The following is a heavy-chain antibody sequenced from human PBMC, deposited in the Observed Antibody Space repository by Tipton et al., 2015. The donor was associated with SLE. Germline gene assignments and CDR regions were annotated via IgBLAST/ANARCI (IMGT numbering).Heavy chain of an antibody. D-gene: IGHD6-19*01. CDR3: VKEPSNLLYTSGPRYYFDY. V-gene: IGHV3-64D*06. Sequence: SLRLSCSASGFTFSSYAMHWVRQAPGKGLEYVSAITNNGGSTYYADSVKGRFTISRDNSKNTLYLQMSSLRAEDTAVYYCVKEPSNLLYTSGPRYYFDYWGQGTLVTVSS. J-gene: IGHJ4*02. CDR1: GFTFSSYA. CDR2: ITNNGGST.